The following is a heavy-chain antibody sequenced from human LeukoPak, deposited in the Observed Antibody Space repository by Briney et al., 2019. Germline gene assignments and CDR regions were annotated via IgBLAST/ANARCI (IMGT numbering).Heavy chain of an antibody. Sequence: ASVKVSCKASGYTFTGYYMHWVRQAPGQGLEWMGWINPNSGGTNYAQKFQGRVTMTRDTSISTAYMEPSRLRSDDTAVYYCARDVSDYHILTAYTSDMAYWGQGTLVTVSS. CDR2: INPNSGGT. CDR3: ARDVSDYHILTAYTSDMAY. D-gene: IGHD3-9*01. CDR1: GYTFTGYY. V-gene: IGHV1-2*02. J-gene: IGHJ4*02.